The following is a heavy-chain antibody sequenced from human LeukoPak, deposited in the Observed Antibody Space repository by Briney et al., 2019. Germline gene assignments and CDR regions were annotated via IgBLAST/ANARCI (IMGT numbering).Heavy chain of an antibody. V-gene: IGHV1-69*13. CDR3: ARDRSSSWYGKGAFDI. J-gene: IGHJ3*02. CDR1: GGTFSSYA. D-gene: IGHD6-13*01. CDR2: IIPIFGTA. Sequence: SVKVSCKASGGTFSSYAISWVRQAPGQGLEWMGGIIPIFGTANYAQKFQGRVTITADESTSTAYMELSSLRSEDTAVYYCARDRSSSWYGKGAFDIWGQGTMVTVSS.